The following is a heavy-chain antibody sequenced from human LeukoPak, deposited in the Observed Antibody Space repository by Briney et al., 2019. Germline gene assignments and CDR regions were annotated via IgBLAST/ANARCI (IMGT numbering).Heavy chain of an antibody. V-gene: IGHV4-59*01. CDR2: IFYRGST. Sequence: SETLSLTCTVSGASIRSYYWSWIRQPPGKGLEWIGYIFYRGSTHYNPSLKSRVTISVDTSKNQFSLKLNSVTAADTAVYYCASGPYPAAGTDHQFDYWGQGTLVTVSS. D-gene: IGHD6-13*01. CDR1: GASIRSYY. J-gene: IGHJ4*02. CDR3: ASGPYPAAGTDHQFDY.